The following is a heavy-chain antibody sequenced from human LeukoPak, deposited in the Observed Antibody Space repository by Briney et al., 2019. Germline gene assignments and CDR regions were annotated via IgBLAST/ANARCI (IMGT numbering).Heavy chain of an antibody. D-gene: IGHD3-10*01. Sequence: GGSLRLSCAASGFTFSSYGMHWVRQAPGKGLEWVAFIRYDGSNKYYADFVKGRFTISRDNSKNTLYLQMNSLRAEDTAVYYCAKVLWFGELSLWYDPWGQGTLVTVSS. CDR2: IRYDGSNK. CDR3: AKVLWFGELSLWYDP. CDR1: GFTFSSYG. J-gene: IGHJ5*02. V-gene: IGHV3-30*02.